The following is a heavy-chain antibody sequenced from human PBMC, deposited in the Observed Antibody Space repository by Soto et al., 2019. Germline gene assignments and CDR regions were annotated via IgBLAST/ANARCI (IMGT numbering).Heavy chain of an antibody. Sequence: GGSLRLSCAASGFTFNYYAIWVRQAPGKGLEWVSGISGSGSSTYYADSVKGRFTISRDNSKNTLYLQMNSLRVEDTAVYYCAKDLDGCSGGTCNLGWFDPWGQGSLVTVSS. J-gene: IGHJ5*02. V-gene: IGHV3-23*01. D-gene: IGHD2-15*01. CDR3: AKDLDGCSGGTCNLGWFDP. CDR1: GFTFNYYA. CDR2: ISGSGSST.